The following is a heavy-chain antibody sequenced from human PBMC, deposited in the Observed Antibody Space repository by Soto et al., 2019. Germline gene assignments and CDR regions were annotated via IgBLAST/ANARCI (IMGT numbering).Heavy chain of an antibody. D-gene: IGHD4-17*01. CDR3: VRVYGEIDC. CDR1: GYTITNYD. CDR2: MNPKSGNT. V-gene: IGHV1-8*01. J-gene: IGHJ4*02. Sequence: QVQLVQSGAEVKKPGASAKVSCKASGYTITNYDINWVRKATGQGLEWMGWMNPKSGNTGYAQQFQGRVIMTRSTSISTAYMELSSLRSEDTAVYYCVRVYGEIDCWGQGTLVTVSS.